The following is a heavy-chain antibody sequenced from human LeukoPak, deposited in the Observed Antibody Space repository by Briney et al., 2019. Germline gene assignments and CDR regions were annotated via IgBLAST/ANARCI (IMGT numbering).Heavy chain of an antibody. CDR2: INPDSGGT. CDR1: GYTFTGYY. V-gene: IGHV1-2*02. Sequence: EASVNVSCKASGYTFTGYYIHWVRQAPGQGLEWMGWINPDSGGTKYAQKFQGRVTMTRDTSISTAYMELSRLRSDDTAVYYYARASAYNSGWGSFDFWGQGTLVTVSS. D-gene: IGHD6-19*01. J-gene: IGHJ4*02. CDR3: ARASAYNSGWGSFDF.